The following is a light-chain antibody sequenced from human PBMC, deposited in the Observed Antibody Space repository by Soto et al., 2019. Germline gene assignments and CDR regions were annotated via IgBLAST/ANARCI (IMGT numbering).Light chain of an antibody. Sequence: EIVLTQSPGTLSLSPGARATLSCRASQSVGSNYLAWYQQKPGQAPRLLIYGASTRATGIPDRFSGSGSGTDFTLTISRLEPEDFAVYYCHQYGRSPIYTFGPGTKVDIK. CDR1: QSVGSNY. CDR3: HQYGRSPIYT. V-gene: IGKV3-20*01. CDR2: GAS. J-gene: IGKJ3*01.